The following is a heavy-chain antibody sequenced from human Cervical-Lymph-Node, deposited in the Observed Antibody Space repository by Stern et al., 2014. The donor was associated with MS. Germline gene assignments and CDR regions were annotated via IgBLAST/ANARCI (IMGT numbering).Heavy chain of an antibody. V-gene: IGHV3-9*01. CDR1: GVGFDDYS. CDR2: ISWDRRRV. D-gene: IGHD2-2*02. J-gene: IGHJ5*02. CDR3: AKDTRDIVLIPAVLPRNPGGYGFEP. Sequence: QLVESGGGLVQPCRSLGLSCAASGVGFDDYSRHWVRQIPGKGLEWVAGISWDRRRVAYAASERGRFPIPRDNARSSLYLQMNSLRPEDTAFYYCAKDTRDIVLIPAVLPRNPGGYGFEPWGQGSLVTVSS.